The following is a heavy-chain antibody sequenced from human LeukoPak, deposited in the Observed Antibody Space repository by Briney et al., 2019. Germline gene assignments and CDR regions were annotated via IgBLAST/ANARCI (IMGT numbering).Heavy chain of an antibody. D-gene: IGHD2-15*01. CDR2: ISSSSTFK. CDR3: ARELPFDY. J-gene: IGHJ4*02. CDR1: GFTFNIYS. V-gene: IGHV3-21*01. Sequence: GGSLRLSCAASGFTFNIYSMNWVRQAPGKGLEWVSSISSSSTFKYYADSVMGRFTISRDNAKNSLYLQMNSLRAEDTAVYYCARELPFDYWGQGTLVTVSS.